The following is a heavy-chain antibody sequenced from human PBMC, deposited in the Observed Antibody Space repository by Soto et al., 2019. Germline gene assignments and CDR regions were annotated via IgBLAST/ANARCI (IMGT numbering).Heavy chain of an antibody. CDR2: IIPMLGIR. V-gene: IGHV1-69*02. CDR3: TIGSWSGEVFDI. Sequence: QVQLVQSGAEVKKPGSSVKVSCKDSGGTFSTDSMFWVRQAPGQGLEWMGRIIPMLGIRNYAQRFQDRVTITADKSTATAVMELSSLRSEDTALYYCTIGSWSGEVFDIWGQGTMVTVSS. D-gene: IGHD2-21*01. CDR1: GGTFSTDS. J-gene: IGHJ3*02.